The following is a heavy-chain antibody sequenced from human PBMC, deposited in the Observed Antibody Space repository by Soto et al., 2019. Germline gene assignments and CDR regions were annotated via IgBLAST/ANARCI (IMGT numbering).Heavy chain of an antibody. V-gene: IGHV3-23*01. Sequence: GGSLRLSCAASGFTFSSYAMSWVRQALGKGLEWVSAISGSGGSTYYADSVKGRFTISRDNSKNTLYLQMNSLRAEDTAVYYCAKWFVTVRGVNDYFDYWGQGTLVTVSS. CDR1: GFTFSSYA. J-gene: IGHJ4*02. D-gene: IGHD3-10*01. CDR3: AKWFVTVRGVNDYFDY. CDR2: ISGSGGST.